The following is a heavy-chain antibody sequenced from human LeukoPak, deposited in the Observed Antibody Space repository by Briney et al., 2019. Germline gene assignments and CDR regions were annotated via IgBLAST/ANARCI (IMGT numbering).Heavy chain of an antibody. CDR1: RNIFTGYF. D-gene: IGHD2-2*01. CDR3: ARERPYTGHCDITTCDVSRFDL. CDR2: INPKNGGT. V-gene: IGHV1-2*02. J-gene: IGHJ4*02. Sequence: ASVKVSCKASRNIFTGYFIHWVRQAPGQGLEWMGWINPKNGGTNPAEKFQGRVTMTRDTSLSTAFMELTGLTSDDTAVYFCARERPYTGHCDITTCDVSRFDLWGQGTLVTVSS.